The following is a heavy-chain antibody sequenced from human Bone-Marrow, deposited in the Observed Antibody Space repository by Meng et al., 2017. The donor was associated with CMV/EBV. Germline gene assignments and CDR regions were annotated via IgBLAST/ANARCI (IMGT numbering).Heavy chain of an antibody. CDR3: ASSCSSTSCYLVLFQH. V-gene: IGHV1-69*04. CDR2: IIPILGIA. CDR1: GHTFTSYG. Sequence: SVKVSCKASGHTFTSYGISWVRQAPGQGLEWMGRIIPILGIANYAQKFQGRVTITADKSTSTAYMELSSLRSEDTAVYYCASSCSSTSCYLVLFQHWGQGTLVTVSS. J-gene: IGHJ1*01. D-gene: IGHD2-2*01.